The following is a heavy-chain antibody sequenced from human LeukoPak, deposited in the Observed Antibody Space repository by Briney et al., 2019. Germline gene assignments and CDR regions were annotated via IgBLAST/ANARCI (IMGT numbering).Heavy chain of an antibody. Sequence: SETLSLTCAVYGGSFSGYYWSWIRQPPGKGLEWIGEISHSGSTNYNPSLKSRVTISVDTSKNQFSLKLSSVTAADTAVYYCAGGGRGYYQNLDYWGQGTLVTVSS. CDR3: AGGGRGYYQNLDY. CDR1: GGSFSGYY. D-gene: IGHD3-22*01. V-gene: IGHV4-34*01. CDR2: ISHSGST. J-gene: IGHJ4*02.